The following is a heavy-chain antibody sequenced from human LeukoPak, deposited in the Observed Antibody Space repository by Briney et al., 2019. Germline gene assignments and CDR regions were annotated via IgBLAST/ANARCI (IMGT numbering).Heavy chain of an antibody. J-gene: IGHJ5*02. Sequence: SETLSLTCAVYGGSFSGYYWSWIRQPPGKGLEWIGEINHSGSTNYNPSLKSRVTISVDTSKNQFSLNLNSVTAADTAVYYCASLTEYYPSNWFDPWGQGTLVTVSS. CDR3: ASLTEYYPSNWFDP. CDR2: INHSGST. CDR1: GGSFSGYY. D-gene: IGHD3-10*01. V-gene: IGHV4-34*01.